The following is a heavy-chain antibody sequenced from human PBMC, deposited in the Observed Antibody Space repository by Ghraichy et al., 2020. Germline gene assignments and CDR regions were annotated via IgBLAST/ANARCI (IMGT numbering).Heavy chain of an antibody. Sequence: SETLSLTCTVSGGSISSYYWSWIRQPAGKGLEWIGRIYTSGSTNYNPSLKSRVTMSVDTSKNQFSLKLSSVTAADPAVYYCATKRSESGHYWYFDLWGRGTLVTVSS. CDR3: ATKRSESGHYWYFDL. D-gene: IGHD1-14*01. J-gene: IGHJ2*01. V-gene: IGHV4-4*07. CDR2: IYTSGST. CDR1: GGSISSYY.